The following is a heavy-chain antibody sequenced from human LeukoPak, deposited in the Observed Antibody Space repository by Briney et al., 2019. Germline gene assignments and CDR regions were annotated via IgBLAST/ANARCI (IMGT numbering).Heavy chain of an antibody. CDR1: GGSISSNNW. CDR2: IYHSGSP. J-gene: IGHJ6*02. Sequence: SETLSLTCAVSGGSISSNNWWGWVRQPPGKGLEWIGEIYHSGSPNYNPSLKSRVTISVDKSRNHFSLNLSSVTAADTAVYYCARDSIAVAGYGMDVWGQGTTVTVSS. CDR3: ARDSIAVAGYGMDV. D-gene: IGHD6-19*01. V-gene: IGHV4-4*02.